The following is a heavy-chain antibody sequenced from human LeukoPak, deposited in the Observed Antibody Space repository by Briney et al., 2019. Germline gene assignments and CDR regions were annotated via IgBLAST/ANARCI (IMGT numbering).Heavy chain of an antibody. V-gene: IGHV1-2*02. J-gene: IGHJ4*02. CDR1: GYTFTGYY. D-gene: IGHD3-3*01. CDR3: ARGSKSITIFGVVNRGPFNY. CDR2: INPNSGGT. Sequence: VASVKVSCKASGYTFTGYYMHWVRQAPGQGLEWMGWINPNSGGTNYAQKFQGRVTMTRDTSISTAYMGLSRLRSDDTAVYYCARGSKSITIFGVVNRGPFNYWGQGTLVTVSS.